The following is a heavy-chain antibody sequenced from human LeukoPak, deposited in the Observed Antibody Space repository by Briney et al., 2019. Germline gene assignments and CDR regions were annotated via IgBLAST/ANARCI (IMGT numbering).Heavy chain of an antibody. CDR2: INHSGST. J-gene: IGHJ4*02. V-gene: IGHV4-34*01. Sequence: SETLSLTCAVYGRSFRGYYWTWIRQPPGKGLEWIGEINHSGSTNYNPSLKSRVTISVDTSKNQFSLKLSSVTAADTAVYYCSRGAPGYWGQGTLVTVSS. CDR3: SRGAPGY. CDR1: GRSFRGYY.